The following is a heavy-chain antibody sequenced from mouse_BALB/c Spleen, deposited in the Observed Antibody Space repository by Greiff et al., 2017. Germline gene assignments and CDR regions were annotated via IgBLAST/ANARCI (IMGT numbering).Heavy chain of an antibody. D-gene: IGHD2-4*01. CDR3: ALIYYDYDYYAMDY. J-gene: IGHJ4*01. CDR2: ISYSGST. Sequence: EVQLQESGPGLVKPSQSLSLTCTVTGYSITSDYAWNWIRQFPGNKLEWMGYISYSGSTSYNPSLKSRISITRDTSKNQFFLQLNSVTTEDTATYYCALIYYDYDYYAMDYWGQGTSVTVSS. V-gene: IGHV3-2*02. CDR1: GYSITSDYA.